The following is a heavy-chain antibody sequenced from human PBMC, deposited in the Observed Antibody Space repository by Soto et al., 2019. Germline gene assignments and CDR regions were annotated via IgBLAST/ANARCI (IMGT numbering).Heavy chain of an antibody. CDR1: GGSISSGGYY. V-gene: IGHV4-31*03. D-gene: IGHD1-26*01. Sequence: QVQLQESGPGLVKPSQTLSLTCTVSGGSISSGGYYWSWIRQHPGKGLEWIGYIYYSGSTYYNPFLKSRVTISVDTSKNQVSLKLSSVAAADTAVYYCARGGGSYYATGNFDYWGQGTLVTVSS. CDR3: ARGGGSYYATGNFDY. CDR2: IYYSGST. J-gene: IGHJ4*02.